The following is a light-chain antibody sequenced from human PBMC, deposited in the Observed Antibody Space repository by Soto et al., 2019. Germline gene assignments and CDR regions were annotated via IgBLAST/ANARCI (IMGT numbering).Light chain of an antibody. J-gene: IGLJ2*01. Sequence: QSVLTQPPSASGSPGQSVTISCTGTSSDVVGYNYVSWYQQHPGKAPKLMIYEVSKRPSGVPDRFSGSKSGNTASLTVSGLQAEDEADYYCSSYAGSNHVVFGGGTKLTVL. V-gene: IGLV2-8*01. CDR1: SSDVVGYNY. CDR2: EVS. CDR3: SSYAGSNHVV.